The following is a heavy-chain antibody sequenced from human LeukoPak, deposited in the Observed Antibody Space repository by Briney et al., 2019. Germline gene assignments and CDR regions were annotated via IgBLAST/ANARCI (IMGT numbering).Heavy chain of an antibody. J-gene: IGHJ4*02. CDR1: VFTFSSYC. V-gene: IGHV3-33*02. Sequence: GSSQRLSYATSVFTFSSYCIHWVRQAPARGREWVEVIWYDGSNKYYADSAKDRFIISRDNSKNTLFLQMKRLSAGDTAVFLCARGGSQWLNWGEGILVTVSS. CDR3: ARGGSQWLN. D-gene: IGHD6-19*01. CDR2: IWYDGSNK.